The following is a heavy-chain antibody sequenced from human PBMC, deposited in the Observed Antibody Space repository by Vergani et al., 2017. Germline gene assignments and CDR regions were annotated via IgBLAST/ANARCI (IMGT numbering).Heavy chain of an antibody. J-gene: IGHJ4*02. CDR1: GFTFSSYG. CDR2: IWYDGSNK. D-gene: IGHD5-24*01. V-gene: IGHV3-33*01. CDR3: GRGSDNYN. Sequence: QVQLVESGGGVVQPGRSLRLSCAASGFTFSSYGMHLVRQAPGKGLEWVAVIWYDGSNKYYADSVKGLFTISRDNSKNTLYLQMNSLRVEDTAVYYCGRGSDNYNWGQGTLVTVSS.